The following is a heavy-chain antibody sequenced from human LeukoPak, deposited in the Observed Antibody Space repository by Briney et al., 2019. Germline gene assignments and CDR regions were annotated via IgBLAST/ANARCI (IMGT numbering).Heavy chain of an antibody. D-gene: IGHD5-12*01. CDR2: INPNSGGT. CDR1: GYTFTGYY. J-gene: IGHJ4*02. CDR3: ASIMEWVVDIVATMGEFDY. V-gene: IGHV1-2*02. Sequence: ASVKVSCKASGYTFTGYYMHWVRQAPGQGLEWMGWINPNSGGTNYAQKFQGRVTMTRGTSISTAYMELSRLRSDDTAVYYCASIMEWVVDIVATMGEFDYWGQGTLVTVSS.